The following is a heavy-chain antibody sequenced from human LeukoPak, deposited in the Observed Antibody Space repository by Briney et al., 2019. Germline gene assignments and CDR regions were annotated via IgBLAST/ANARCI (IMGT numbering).Heavy chain of an antibody. J-gene: IGHJ6*03. CDR2: ISYDGSNK. V-gene: IGHV3-30-3*01. CDR3: ARGSDKERITGTTWYYYYYMDV. Sequence: GGSLRLSCAASGFTFSSYAMHWVRQAPGKGLEWVAVISYDGSNKYYADSVKGRFTISRDNSKNTLYLQMNSLRAEDTAVYYCARGSDKERITGTTWYYYYYMDVWGKGTTVTVSS. D-gene: IGHD1-7*01. CDR1: GFTFSSYA.